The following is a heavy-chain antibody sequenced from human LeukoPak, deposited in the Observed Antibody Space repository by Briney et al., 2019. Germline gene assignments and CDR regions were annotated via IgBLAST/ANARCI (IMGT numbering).Heavy chain of an antibody. D-gene: IGHD1-26*01. CDR2: INHSGST. V-gene: IGHV4-34*01. CDR1: GGSFSGYY. CDR3: ARWPRGIVVRTKNAFDI. J-gene: IGHJ3*02. Sequence: SETLSLTCAVYGGSFSGYYWSWIRQPPGKGLEWIGEINHSGSTNYNPSLKSRVTISVDTSKNQFSLKLSSVTAADTAVYYCARWPRGIVVRTKNAFDIWGQGTMVTVSS.